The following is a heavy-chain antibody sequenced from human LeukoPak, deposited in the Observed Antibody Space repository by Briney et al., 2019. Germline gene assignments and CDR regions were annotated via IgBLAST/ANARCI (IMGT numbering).Heavy chain of an antibody. D-gene: IGHD3-22*01. Sequence: GGSLRLSCAASGFTFSNAWMSWVRQAPGKGLEWVGRIKSKTDGGTTDYAAPVKGRFTISRDDSKNTPYLQMNSLKTEDTAVYYCTTEVVINYFDYWGQGTLVTVSS. J-gene: IGHJ4*02. CDR2: IKSKTDGGTT. CDR1: GFTFSNAW. CDR3: TTEVVINYFDY. V-gene: IGHV3-15*01.